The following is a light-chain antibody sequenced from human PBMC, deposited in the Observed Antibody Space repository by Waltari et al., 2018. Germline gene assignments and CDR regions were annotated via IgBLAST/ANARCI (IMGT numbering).Light chain of an antibody. V-gene: IGKV1-17*01. CDR3: LQHNSYPPS. Sequence: DLQMTQSPYFLSACVGERVTLTCRASQGISNDLGWYQQKPGKAPKRLIYAASSLQSGVPSRFSGSGSGTEFTLTISSLQPEDFATYYCLQHNSYPPSFGGGTKVEIK. CDR2: AAS. CDR1: QGISND. J-gene: IGKJ4*01.